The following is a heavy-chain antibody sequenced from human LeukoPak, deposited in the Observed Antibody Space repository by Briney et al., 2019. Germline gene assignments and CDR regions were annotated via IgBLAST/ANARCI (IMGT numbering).Heavy chain of an antibody. V-gene: IGHV4-59*12. CDR1: GGSISSYY. Sequence: SETLSLTCTVSGGSISSYYWSWIRQPPGKGLEWIGYIYYSGSTNYNPSLKSRVTISVDTSKNQFSLKLSSVTAADTAVYYCAREGHTNWFDPWGQGTLVTVSS. CDR2: IYYSGST. CDR3: AREGHTNWFDP. J-gene: IGHJ5*02.